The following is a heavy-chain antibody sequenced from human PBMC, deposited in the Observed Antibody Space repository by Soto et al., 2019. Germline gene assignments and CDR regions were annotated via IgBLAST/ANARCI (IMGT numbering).Heavy chain of an antibody. CDR1: GFSVSRNY. Sequence: QLVETGGGLIQPGTSLTLSCAASGFSVSRNYMTWVRQAPGKGLEWVSFVDSGAATFYADSVKGRFILSRDDSQNTMDLQMNNRGAEDTAVYYCARVPGRLWGRGTLVTVAS. J-gene: IGHJ4*02. D-gene: IGHD3-10*01. V-gene: IGHV3-53*02. CDR2: VDSGAAT. CDR3: ARVPGRL.